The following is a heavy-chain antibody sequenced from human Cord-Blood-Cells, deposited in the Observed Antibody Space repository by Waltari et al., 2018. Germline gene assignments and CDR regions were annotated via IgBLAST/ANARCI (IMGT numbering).Heavy chain of an antibody. D-gene: IGHD3-16*02. CDR2: INHSGST. V-gene: IGHV4-34*01. Sequence: QVQLQQWGAGLLKPSETLSLTCAVYGGSFSGYYWSWIRQPPGKGLEWIGEINHSGSTNYNPSLKSRVTISVDPSKNQFSLKLSSVTAADTAVYYCARGVNNYYYYYMDVWGKGTTVTVSS. CDR1: GGSFSGYY. J-gene: IGHJ6*03. CDR3: ARGVNNYYYYYMDV.